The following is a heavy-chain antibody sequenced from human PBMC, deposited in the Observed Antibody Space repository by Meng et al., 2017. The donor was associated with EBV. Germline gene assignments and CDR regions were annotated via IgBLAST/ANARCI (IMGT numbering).Heavy chain of an antibody. V-gene: IGHV2-5*02. CDR2: IYWDDDK. J-gene: IGHJ4*02. CDR3: AHSRVGATEFDY. CDR1: GFSLSTSGVG. Sequence: LKESGRTLLKPTQTLPLTCTFSGFSLSTSGVGVGWIRQPPRKALEWLALIYWDDDKRYRPSLKSRLTITKDTSKNQVVLTMTNMDPVDTATYYCAHSRVGATEFDYWGQGTLVTVSS. D-gene: IGHD1-26*01.